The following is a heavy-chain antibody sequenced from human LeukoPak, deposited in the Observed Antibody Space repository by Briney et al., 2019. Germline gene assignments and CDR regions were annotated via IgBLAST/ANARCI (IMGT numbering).Heavy chain of an antibody. D-gene: IGHD3-3*01. CDR2: ISWNSGST. CDR1: GFTFDDYA. J-gene: IGHJ5*02. CDR3: AKGLFGVVIRGNWLEP. V-gene: IGHV3-9*01. Sequence: GRSLRLSCAASGFTFDDYAMHWVQQAPGKGLAWVSGISWNSGSTGYADSVKGRFTISRDNAKNSLYLQMNSLRAEDTALYYCAKGLFGVVIRGNWLEPWGQGTLVTVSS.